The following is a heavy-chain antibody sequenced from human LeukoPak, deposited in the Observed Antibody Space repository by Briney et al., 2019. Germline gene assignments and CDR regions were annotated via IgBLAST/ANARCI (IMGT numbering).Heavy chain of an antibody. CDR2: MNPNSGNT. CDR1: GYTFTSYD. V-gene: IGHV1-8*03. D-gene: IGHD3-3*01. Sequence: SVKVSCKASGYTFTSYDINWLRQATGQGLEWMGWMNPNSGNTGYAQKFQGRVTITRNTSISTAYMELSSLRSEDTAVYYCVARITIFGVGLESWGQGTLVTVSS. CDR3: VARITIFGVGLES. J-gene: IGHJ5*02.